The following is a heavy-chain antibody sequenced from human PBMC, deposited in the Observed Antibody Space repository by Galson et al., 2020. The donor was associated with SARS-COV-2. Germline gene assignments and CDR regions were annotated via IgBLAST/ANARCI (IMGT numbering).Heavy chain of an antibody. J-gene: IGHJ3*01. CDR1: GYTFTSYD. V-gene: IGHV1-46*03. Sequence: ASVKVSCKASGYTFTSYDMHWVRQAPGQGLEWMGLINPSRGDTSYAKKFQGRITLTRDTSTSALYMGLISLRSEDTATYYCVRQVAHDALDVWGQGTFITVSS. CDR2: INPSRGDT. CDR3: VRQVAHDALDV.